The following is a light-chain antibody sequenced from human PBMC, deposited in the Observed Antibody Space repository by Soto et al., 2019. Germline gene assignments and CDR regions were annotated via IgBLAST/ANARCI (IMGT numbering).Light chain of an antibody. Sequence: QSALTQPPSVSGSPGQSITISCTGTSSNVGGYNYVSWYQHHPGKAPKLMIYEVNNRPSGVSDRFSASKSGNTASLTISGLQAEDEADYYCSSYKSSTSWVFGGGTKVTVL. CDR1: SSNVGGYNY. CDR2: EVN. CDR3: SSYKSSTSWV. J-gene: IGLJ3*02. V-gene: IGLV2-14*01.